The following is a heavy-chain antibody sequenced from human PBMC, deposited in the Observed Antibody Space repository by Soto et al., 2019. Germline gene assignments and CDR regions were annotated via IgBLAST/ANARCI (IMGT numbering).Heavy chain of an antibody. CDR1: GYSFTIYL. CDR3: ARHITIVGVAPNGWFDP. J-gene: IGHJ5*02. Sequence: HGEALKISRKGSGYSFTIYLIGWVRQMPGKGLAWSGIIYPGDSDTRYSPSLQGQVSISADKSISTAYLQWGSLKASDTAMYYCARHITIVGVAPNGWFDPWGQGTLVTVSS. V-gene: IGHV5-51*01. CDR2: IYPGDSDT. D-gene: IGHD3-3*01.